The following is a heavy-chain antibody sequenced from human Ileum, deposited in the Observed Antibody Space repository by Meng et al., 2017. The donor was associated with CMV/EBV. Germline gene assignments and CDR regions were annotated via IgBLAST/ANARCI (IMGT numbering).Heavy chain of an antibody. J-gene: IGHJ6*02. CDR2: ISHDGNTI. Sequence: SLKISCAASGFPFSNFAMHWVRQAPGKGLEWLAVISHDGNTIFHADSMKGRFNISRDNSKNTVHLQISSLRPEDTAIYYCARGRHCTNSYCVYRYGLDVWGQGTTVTVSS. D-gene: IGHD2-8*01. V-gene: IGHV3-30-3*01. CDR3: ARGRHCTNSYCVYRYGLDV. CDR1: GFPFSNFA.